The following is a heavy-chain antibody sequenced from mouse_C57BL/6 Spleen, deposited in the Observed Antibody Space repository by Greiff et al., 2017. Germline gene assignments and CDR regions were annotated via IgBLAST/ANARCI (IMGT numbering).Heavy chain of an antibody. V-gene: IGHV1-54*01. CDR1: GYAFTNYL. D-gene: IGHD2-2*01. CDR3: AKVGVVTTGGFAY. J-gene: IGHJ3*01. CDR2: INPGSGGT. Sequence: QVQLQQSGAELVRPGTSVKVSCKASGYAFTNYLIEWVKQRPGQGLEWIGVINPGSGGTNYNEKFKGKATLTADKSSSTAYMQLSSLTSEDSAVYVGAKVGVVTTGGFAYWGQGTLVTVSA.